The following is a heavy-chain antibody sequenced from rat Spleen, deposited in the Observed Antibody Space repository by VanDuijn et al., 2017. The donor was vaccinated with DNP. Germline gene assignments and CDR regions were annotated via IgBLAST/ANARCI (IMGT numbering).Heavy chain of an antibody. CDR2: IQSGGST. Sequence: QVQLKESGPGLVQPSQTLSLTCTVSGFSLTSYHVHWVRQPPGKGLEWMGRIQSGGSTYYNSALKSRLSISRDTSKSQVFLKMNSLQTEDTAMYFCARSGLPGYGAMDAWGQGVMVTVSS. V-gene: IGHV2-27*01. CDR1: GFSLTSYH. CDR3: ARSGLPGYGAMDA. J-gene: IGHJ2*01. D-gene: IGHD1-4*01.